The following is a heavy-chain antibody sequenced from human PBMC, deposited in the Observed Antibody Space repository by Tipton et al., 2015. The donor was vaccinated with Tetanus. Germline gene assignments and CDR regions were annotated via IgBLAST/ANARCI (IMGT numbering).Heavy chain of an antibody. Sequence: TLSLTCTVSGGSISSSSYYWGWIRQPPGKGLEWIGSIYYSGSTYYNPSLKSRVTISVDTSKNQFSLKLSSVTAADTAVYYCARLAADILTGYYGRQYYFDYWGQGTLVTVSS. CDR3: ARLAADILTGYYGRQYYFDY. CDR2: IYYSGST. CDR1: GGSISSSSYY. D-gene: IGHD3-9*01. V-gene: IGHV4-39*07. J-gene: IGHJ4*02.